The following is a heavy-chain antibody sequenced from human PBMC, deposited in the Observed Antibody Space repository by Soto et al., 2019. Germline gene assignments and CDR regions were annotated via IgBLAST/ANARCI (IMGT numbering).Heavy chain of an antibody. CDR2: INPDNGDT. CDR3: ARVGEGGRCATFSFGCHYYAMDV. Sequence: GASVKVSCKASGYIFTAYYMHWVRQAPGHGLEWMGWINPDNGDTTYAQQFQGRVTMTWDSSISTASMSLSRLGSDDTAIYFCARVGEGGRCATFSFGCHYYAMDVWGQGTTVTVSS. J-gene: IGHJ6*02. D-gene: IGHD2-15*01. V-gene: IGHV1-2*02. CDR1: GYIFTAYY.